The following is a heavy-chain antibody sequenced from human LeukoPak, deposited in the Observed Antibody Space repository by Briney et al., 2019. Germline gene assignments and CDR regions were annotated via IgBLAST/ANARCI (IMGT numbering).Heavy chain of an antibody. CDR3: ARSSSGSNSIDPFEI. D-gene: IGHD1-26*01. CDR1: GYTFTSYY. J-gene: IGHJ3*02. Sequence: ASVKVSCKASGYTFTSYYMHWVRQAPGQGLEWMGIINPSGGSTSYAQKFQGRVTMTRDTSTSTVYMELSSLRSEDTAVYYCARSSSGSNSIDPFEIWGQGTMVTVSS. V-gene: IGHV1-46*01. CDR2: INPSGGST.